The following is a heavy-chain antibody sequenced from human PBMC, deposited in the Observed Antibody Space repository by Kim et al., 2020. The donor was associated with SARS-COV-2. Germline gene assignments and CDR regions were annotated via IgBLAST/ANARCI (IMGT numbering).Heavy chain of an antibody. CDR1: GGSISSYY. CDR3: ARDGSGTRAGMDV. V-gene: IGHV4-59*01. J-gene: IGHJ6*02. CDR2: IYYSGST. D-gene: IGHD3-10*01. Sequence: SETLSLTCTVSGGSISSYYWSWIRQPPGKGLEWIGYIYYSGSTNYNPSLKSRVTISVDTSKNQFSLKLSSVTAADTAVYYCARDGSGTRAGMDVWGQGTTVTVSS.